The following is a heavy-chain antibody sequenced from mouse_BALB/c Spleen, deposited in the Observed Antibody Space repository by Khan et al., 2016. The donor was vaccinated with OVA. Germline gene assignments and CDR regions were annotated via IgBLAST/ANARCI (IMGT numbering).Heavy chain of an antibody. CDR2: ISSGGSYT. V-gene: IGHV5-6*01. J-gene: IGHJ3*01. CDR3: ARHDSTASFAY. Sequence: EVELVESGGDLVKPGGSLKLSCAASGCTFSSYGMSWVRQTPDKRLEWVATISSGGSYTYYPDSVKGRFTISRDNAKNTLYLQMSSLKSEDTAMYYCARHDSTASFAYWGQGTLVTVSA. CDR1: GCTFSSYG. D-gene: IGHD1-1*01.